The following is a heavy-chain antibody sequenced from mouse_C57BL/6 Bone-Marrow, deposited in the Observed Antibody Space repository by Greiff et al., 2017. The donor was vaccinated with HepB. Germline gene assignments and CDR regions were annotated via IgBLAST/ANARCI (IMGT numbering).Heavy chain of an antibody. D-gene: IGHD1-1*01. J-gene: IGHJ4*01. CDR3: ARDTTVPYYAMDY. CDR1: GYTFTDYY. CDR2: IYPGSGNT. Sequence: VQLQQSGAELVRPGASVKLSCKASGYTFTDYYINWVKQRPGQGLEWIARIYPGSGNTYYNEKFKGKATLTAEKSSSTAYMKLSSLTSEDSAVYFCARDTTVPYYAMDYWGQGTSVTVSS. V-gene: IGHV1-76*01.